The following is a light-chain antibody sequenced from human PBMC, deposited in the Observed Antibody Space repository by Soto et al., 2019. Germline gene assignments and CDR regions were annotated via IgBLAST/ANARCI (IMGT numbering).Light chain of an antibody. J-gene: IGKJ1*01. Sequence: EIVLTQSPGTLSLSPGERATLSCRASQSVSSSYLAWYQQKPGQAPRLLIYGASSRATGIPERFSGSGSGKEFTLTISRLEPEDLAVYYCQQYGSARTLGQGTKVEIK. V-gene: IGKV3-20*01. CDR1: QSVSSSY. CDR3: QQYGSART. CDR2: GAS.